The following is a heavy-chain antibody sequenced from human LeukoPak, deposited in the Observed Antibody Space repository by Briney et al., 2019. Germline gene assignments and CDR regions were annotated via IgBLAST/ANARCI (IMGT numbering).Heavy chain of an antibody. Sequence: SETLSLTCTVSGGSISSSYYWGWIRQPPGKGLEWIGNFYYSGSTYYNPSLKSRVTISVDTSKNQFSLKLSSVTAADTAVYYCARLRVRGYGYGPWEGPTWLDYWGQGTLVTVSS. CDR3: ARLRVRGYGYGPWEGPTWLDY. D-gene: IGHD5-18*01. CDR2: FYYSGST. J-gene: IGHJ4*02. V-gene: IGHV4-39*07. CDR1: GGSISSSYY.